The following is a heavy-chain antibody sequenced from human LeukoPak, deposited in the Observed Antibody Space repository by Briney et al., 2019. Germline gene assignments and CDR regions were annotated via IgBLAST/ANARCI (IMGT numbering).Heavy chain of an antibody. CDR3: ARDSGSGWSNDY. D-gene: IGHD6-13*01. CDR1: GFTLNSYS. V-gene: IGHV3-48*02. J-gene: IGHJ4*02. Sequence: PGGSLRLYCVVSGFTLNSYSMNWVRQAPGKGLEWVSYFGWSGTTILYADSVRGRFTVSRDSAKNALYLQMNSLRDEDSALYYCARDSGSGWSNDYWGQGTLVTVSS. CDR2: FGWSGTTI.